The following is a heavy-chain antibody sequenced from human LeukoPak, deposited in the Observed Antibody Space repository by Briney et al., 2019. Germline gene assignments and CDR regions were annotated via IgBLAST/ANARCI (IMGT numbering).Heavy chain of an antibody. J-gene: IGHJ6*03. CDR3: ASRYCTGVNCFAASYMCMDV. V-gene: IGHV3-7*01. CDR1: GLTFSRYW. CDR2: IKQDGSEK. D-gene: IGHD2-8*02. Sequence: GGSLRLSCAASGLTFSRYWMTWFRQAPGKGLEWVANIKQDGSEKYYVDSVRGRFTISRDNADRSLYLQMTSLRVEDTAVYFCASRYCTGVNCFAASYMCMDVWGKGATVTVSS.